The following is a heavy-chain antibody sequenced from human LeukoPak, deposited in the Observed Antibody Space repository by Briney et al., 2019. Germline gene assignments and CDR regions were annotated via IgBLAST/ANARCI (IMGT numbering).Heavy chain of an antibody. D-gene: IGHD5-18*01. V-gene: IGHV3-48*03. J-gene: IGHJ4*02. CDR1: GFTFSTYE. CDR2: ISSSGNTI. Sequence: PGGSLRLSCAASGFTFSTYEMNWVRQAPGKGLEWVSYISSSGNTIYYADSVKGRFTISRDNAKNSLYLQMNSLKDEDTAVYYCARQQLQLWYDWGQGTLVTVSS. CDR3: ARQQLQLWYD.